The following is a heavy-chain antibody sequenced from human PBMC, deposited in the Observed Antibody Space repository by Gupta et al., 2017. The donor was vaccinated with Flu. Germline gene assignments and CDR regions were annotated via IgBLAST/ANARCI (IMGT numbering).Heavy chain of an antibody. CDR1: GFTFDDYA. J-gene: IGHJ4*02. V-gene: IGHV3-9*01. CDR2: ISWNSGSI. Sequence: EVQLVESGGGLVQPGRSLRLSCAASGFTFDDYAMHWVRQAPGKGLEWVSGISWNSGSIGYADSVKGRFTISRDNAKNSLYLQMNSLRAEDTALYYCAKATLSTDKTFDYWGQGTLVTVSS. D-gene: IGHD4-17*01. CDR3: AKATLSTDKTFDY.